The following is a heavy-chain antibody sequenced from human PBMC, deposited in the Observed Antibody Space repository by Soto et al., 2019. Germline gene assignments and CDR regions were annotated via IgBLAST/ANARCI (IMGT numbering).Heavy chain of an antibody. CDR1: GFTFSSYS. Sequence: PGGSLRLSCAASGFTFSSYSMNWVRQAPGKGLEWVSSISSSSSYIYYADSVKGRFTVSRDNAKNSLYLQMNSLRAEDTAAYYCARDRLVRGAEPQDVWGKGTTVTVSS. CDR2: ISSSSSYI. D-gene: IGHD3-10*01. CDR3: ARDRLVRGAEPQDV. V-gene: IGHV3-21*01. J-gene: IGHJ6*04.